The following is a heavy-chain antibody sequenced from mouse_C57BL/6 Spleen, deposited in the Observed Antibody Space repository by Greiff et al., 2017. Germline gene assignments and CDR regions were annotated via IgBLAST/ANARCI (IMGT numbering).Heavy chain of an antibody. D-gene: IGHD1-1*01. CDR3: AIYYCGSSYAMDY. CDR1: GYTFTSYW. J-gene: IGHJ4*01. CDR2: IDPSDSET. Sequence: QVQLQQPGAELVRPGSSVKLSCKASGYTFTSYWMHWVKQRPIQGLEWIGNIDPSDSETHYNQKFKDKATLTVDKSSSTAYMQLSSLTSEDSAVYYCAIYYCGSSYAMDYWGQGTSVTVSS. V-gene: IGHV1-52*01.